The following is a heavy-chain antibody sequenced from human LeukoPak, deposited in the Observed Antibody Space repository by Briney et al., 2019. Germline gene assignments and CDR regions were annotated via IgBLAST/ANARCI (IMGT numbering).Heavy chain of an antibody. CDR1: GFTVRSYY. J-gene: IGHJ6*02. CDR2: IYCGGST. CDR3: AKDSSGWNYYYYGMDV. D-gene: IGHD6-19*01. V-gene: IGHV3-53*01. Sequence: QPGGSLRLSCAASGFTVRSYYLRWVRQAPGKGLEWVSDIYCGGSTYYADSVKGRFTISRDNTKNTLYLQMNNLRAEDAAVYYGAKDSSGWNYYYYGMDVWGQGTTVTVSS.